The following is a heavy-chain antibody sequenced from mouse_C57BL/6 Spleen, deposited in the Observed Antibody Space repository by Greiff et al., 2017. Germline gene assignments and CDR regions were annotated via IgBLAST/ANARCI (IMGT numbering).Heavy chain of an antibody. CDR1: GFTFSSYA. D-gene: IGHD2-2*01. V-gene: IGHV5-4*01. J-gene: IGHJ3*01. CDR2: ISDGGSYT. Sequence: EVQVVESGGGLVKPGGSLKLSCAASGFTFSSYAMSWVRQTPEKRLEWVATISDGGSYTYYPDNVKGRFTISRDNAKNNLYLQMSHLKSEDTAMYYCARTYGYLAWFAYWGQGTLVTVSA. CDR3: ARTYGYLAWFAY.